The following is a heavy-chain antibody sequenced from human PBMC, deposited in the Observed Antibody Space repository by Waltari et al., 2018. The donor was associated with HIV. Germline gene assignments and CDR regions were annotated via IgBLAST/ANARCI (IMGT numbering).Heavy chain of an antibody. CDR3: AKDPMDIVATINYYGMDV. V-gene: IGHV3-23*01. J-gene: IGHJ6*02. CDR1: GFTFSSYA. CDR2: ISGSGCST. D-gene: IGHD5-12*01. Sequence: EVQLLESGGGLVQPGGSLRLSCAASGFTFSSYAMSWVRQAPGKGVGWVSAISGSGCSTYYADSVKGRFTISRDNSKNTLYLQMNSLRAEDTAVYYCAKDPMDIVATINYYGMDVWGQGTTVTVSS.